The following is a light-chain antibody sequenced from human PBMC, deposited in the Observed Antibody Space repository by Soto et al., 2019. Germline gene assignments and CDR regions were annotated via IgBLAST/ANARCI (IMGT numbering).Light chain of an antibody. CDR1: SSDVGGYNY. Sequence: QSVLTQPRSVSGSPGQSVTISCTGTSSDVGGYNYVSWYQQHPGKAPKLMIYDVSKRPSGVPDRFSGSKSGNTASLTISGLQAEDEADYYCCPYAGSYIFYVFGTGTKVTVL. J-gene: IGLJ1*01. CDR2: DVS. CDR3: CPYAGSYIFYV. V-gene: IGLV2-11*01.